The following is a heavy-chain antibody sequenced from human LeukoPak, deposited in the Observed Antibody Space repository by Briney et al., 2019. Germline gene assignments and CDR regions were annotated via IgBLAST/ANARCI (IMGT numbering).Heavy chain of an antibody. V-gene: IGHV3-23*01. CDR3: AKLYYYDSSGYSD. CDR2: ISGSGGSA. CDR1: GFTFSSYA. J-gene: IGHJ4*02. D-gene: IGHD3-22*01. Sequence: GGSLRLSCAASGFTFSSYAMSWVRQAPGKGLEWVSAISGSGGSAYYADSVKGRFTISRDNSKNTLYLQMNSLRAEDTAVYYCAKLYYYDSSGYSDWGQGTLVTVSS.